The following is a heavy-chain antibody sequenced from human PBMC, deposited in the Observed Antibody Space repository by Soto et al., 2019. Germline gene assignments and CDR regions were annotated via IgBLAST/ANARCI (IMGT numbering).Heavy chain of an antibody. J-gene: IGHJ4*02. D-gene: IGHD1-1*01. CDR2: IYHTGST. CDR3: ARATGTLRSRNCDY. Sequence: SETLSLTCSVAGGSISTVGHYWTWIRQPPGKGLEWIGSIYHTGSTYYSKSLRSRLTMTVDTSKSQFSLRLSSVTAADTAVYYCARATGTLRSRNCDYWGQGSLVTVSS. V-gene: IGHV4-31*03. CDR1: GGSISTVGHY.